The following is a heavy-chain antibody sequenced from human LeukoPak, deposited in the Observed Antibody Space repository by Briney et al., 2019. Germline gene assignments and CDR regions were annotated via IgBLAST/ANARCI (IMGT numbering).Heavy chain of an antibody. Sequence: PGGSLRLSCAASGFTFDDYAMHWVRQAPGKGPEWVSGISWNSGSIGYADSVKGRFTISRDNAKNSLYLQMNSLRAEDTAVYYCARGTLNIPGEHGAFDYWGQGTLVTVSS. CDR1: GFTFDDYA. CDR2: ISWNSGSI. J-gene: IGHJ4*02. CDR3: ARGTLNIPGEHGAFDY. D-gene: IGHD1-14*01. V-gene: IGHV3-9*01.